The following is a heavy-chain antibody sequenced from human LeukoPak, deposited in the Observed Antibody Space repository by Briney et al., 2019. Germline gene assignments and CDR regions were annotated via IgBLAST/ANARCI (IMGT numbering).Heavy chain of an antibody. V-gene: IGHV3-23*01. CDR1: GFAIVDHF. Sequence: GSLRLSCAASGFAIVDHFMHWVRQTPGKGLEWVSTINGVGATFYADSVKGRFSISRDRSKNTFHLQMNSLRAEDTAVYSCARRGVQGYMDVWGKGTTVAVSS. CDR3: ARRGVQGYMDV. CDR2: INGVGAT. J-gene: IGHJ6*03. D-gene: IGHD1-26*01.